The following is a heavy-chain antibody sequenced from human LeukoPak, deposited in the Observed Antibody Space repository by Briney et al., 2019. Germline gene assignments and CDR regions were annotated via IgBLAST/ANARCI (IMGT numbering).Heavy chain of an antibody. V-gene: IGHV3-23*01. D-gene: IGHD3-22*01. CDR1: GFTFSSYA. J-gene: IGHJ4*02. CDR3: AKGSSYYYDSSGYTTLDY. Sequence: GGSLRLSCAASGFTFSSYAMSWVRQAPGKGLEWVSAISGSGGSTYYADSVKGRFNISRDKSKNTLYLQMNSLGAEDTAVYYCAKGSSYYYDSSGYTTLDYWGQGTLVTVSS. CDR2: ISGSGGST.